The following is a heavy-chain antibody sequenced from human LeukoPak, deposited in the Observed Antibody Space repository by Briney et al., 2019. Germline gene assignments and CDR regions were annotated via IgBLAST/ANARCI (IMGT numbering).Heavy chain of an antibody. V-gene: IGHV3-23*01. CDR1: GFTFSSYA. CDR3: AKDLAVAGRGDDAFDI. Sequence: GGSLRLSCAASGFTFSSYAMSWVRQAPGKGLEWVSTISNSDGKTYYADSVKGRFTISRDNSKNTLYVQMNSLTAEDTAIYYCAKDLAVAGRGDDAFDIWGQGTMVTVSS. J-gene: IGHJ3*02. D-gene: IGHD6-19*01. CDR2: ISNSDGKT.